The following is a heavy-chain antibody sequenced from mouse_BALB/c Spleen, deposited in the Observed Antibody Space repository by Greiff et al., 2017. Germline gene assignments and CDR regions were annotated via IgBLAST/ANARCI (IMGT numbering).Heavy chain of an antibody. CDR3: ARDRGPYYVPLYAMDY. V-gene: IGHV5-4*02. J-gene: IGHJ4*01. CDR1: GFTFSDYY. CDR2: ISDGGSYT. Sequence: EVKLVESGGGLVKPGGSLKLSCAASGFTFSDYYMYWVRQTPEKRLEWVATISDGGSYTYYPDSVKGRFTISRDNAKNNLYLQMSSLKSEDTAMYYCARDRGPYYVPLYAMDYWGQGTSVTVSS. D-gene: IGHD2-10*01.